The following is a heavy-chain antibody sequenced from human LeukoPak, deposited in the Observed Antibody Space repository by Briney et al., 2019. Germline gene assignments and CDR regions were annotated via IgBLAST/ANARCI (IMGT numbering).Heavy chain of an antibody. J-gene: IGHJ4*02. V-gene: IGHV5-51*01. D-gene: IGHD3-10*01. Sequence: GESLKISCKGSGYRFTSYWIGWVRQMPGKGLEWMGIIYPGDSDTRYSPSFQGQVTISADKSISTAYLQWSSLKASDTAMYYCARRSITMVRGVYFDYWGQGTLVTVSS. CDR3: ARRSITMVRGVYFDY. CDR1: GYRFTSYW. CDR2: IYPGDSDT.